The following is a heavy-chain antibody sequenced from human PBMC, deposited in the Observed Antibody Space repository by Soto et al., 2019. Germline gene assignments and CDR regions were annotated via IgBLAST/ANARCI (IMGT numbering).Heavy chain of an antibody. CDR2: IWYDGSKK. J-gene: IGHJ4*02. Sequence: QVQLVESGGGVVQPGRSLRLSCAASGFTFSNYGFHWVRQTPGKGLEWVAVIWYDGSKKYYGDSVKGRFAISRDDSRNTLYLQMNSLRAEDTAVYYCASLSRDGYRHWGQGTLVTVSS. D-gene: IGHD5-12*01. CDR1: GFTFSNYG. V-gene: IGHV3-33*01. CDR3: ASLSRDGYRH.